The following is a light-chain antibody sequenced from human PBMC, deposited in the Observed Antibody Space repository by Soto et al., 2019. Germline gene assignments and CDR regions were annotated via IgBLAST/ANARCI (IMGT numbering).Light chain of an antibody. CDR2: EVS. CDR1: SSDVGDYKY. Sequence: QSALTQPASVSGSPGQSITISCTGTSSDVGDYKYVSWYQQQPSKAPKLMIYEVSNRPSGVSNRFSGSTAGNTASLTISGLQAEDEAYYYGSSSTTPNTWLFGGGTKLTVL. J-gene: IGLJ3*02. V-gene: IGLV2-14*03. CDR3: SSSTTPNTWL.